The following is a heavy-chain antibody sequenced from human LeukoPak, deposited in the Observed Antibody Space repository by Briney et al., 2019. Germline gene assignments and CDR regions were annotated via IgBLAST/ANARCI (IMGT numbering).Heavy chain of an antibody. J-gene: IGHJ4*02. CDR3: ARGGITMVRGVIIKRGFDY. V-gene: IGHV1-8*01. CDR2: MNPNSGNT. Sequence: ASVKVSCKASGYTFTSYDINWVRQATGQGLEWMGWMNPNSGNTGYAQKFQGRVTMTRNTSISTAYMELSSLRSEDTAVYYCARGGITMVRGVIIKRGFDYWGQGTLVTVSS. D-gene: IGHD3-10*01. CDR1: GYTFTSYD.